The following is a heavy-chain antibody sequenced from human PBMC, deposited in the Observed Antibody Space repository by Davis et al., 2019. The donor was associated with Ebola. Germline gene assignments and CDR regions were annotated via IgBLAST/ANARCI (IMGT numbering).Heavy chain of an antibody. D-gene: IGHD3-16*01. CDR1: GFSFTNFA. CDR2: ISGNGDLI. J-gene: IGHJ4*02. Sequence: GESLKISCTASGFSFTNFAMNWVRQAPGKGLDWVSVISGNGDLIKYADSVKGRFTISRDNSKNTLYLQMNSLRVDDTAVYYCVKPWGRWGPGSLVTVST. V-gene: IGHV3-23*01. CDR3: VKPWGR.